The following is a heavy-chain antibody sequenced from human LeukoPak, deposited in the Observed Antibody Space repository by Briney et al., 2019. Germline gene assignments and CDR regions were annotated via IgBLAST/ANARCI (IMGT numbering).Heavy chain of an antibody. J-gene: IGHJ2*01. D-gene: IGHD1-26*01. Sequence: GGSLRLSCPASGFIFSDHAMNWVRQAPGKGLEWVSIISARDGRTYYADSVKGRFTISRDSSKNTLFLHMNTLRAEDTAIYYCAKDRTVGASYWYFDLWGRGTLVTVSS. CDR1: GFIFSDHA. V-gene: IGHV3-23*01. CDR3: AKDRTVGASYWYFDL. CDR2: ISARDGRT.